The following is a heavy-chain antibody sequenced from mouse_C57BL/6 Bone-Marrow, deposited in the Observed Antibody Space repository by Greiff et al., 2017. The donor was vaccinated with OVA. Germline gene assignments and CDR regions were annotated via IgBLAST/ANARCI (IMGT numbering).Heavy chain of an antibody. Sequence: EVKLQESGPELVKPGASVKISCKASGYSFTDYNMNWVKQSNGKSLEWIGVINPNYGTTSYNQKFKGKATLTVDQSSSTAYMQLNSLTSEDSAVDYCARSIWTWVGYFDYWGQGTTLTVSS. J-gene: IGHJ2*01. CDR3: ARSIWTWVGYFDY. CDR1: GYSFTDYN. D-gene: IGHD1-1*02. V-gene: IGHV1-39*01. CDR2: INPNYGTT.